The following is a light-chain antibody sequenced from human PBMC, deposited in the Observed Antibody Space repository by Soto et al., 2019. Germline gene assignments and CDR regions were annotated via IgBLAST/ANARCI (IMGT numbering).Light chain of an antibody. Sequence: IVLTQSPDTLSLSPGEIATLSCRASQSVSSCLAWYQQKPGQAPRLLLYDASNGATGIPARFSGSGSGTDFTLTISSLEPEDFAVYYCQQRSNWPPETFGQGTRLEI. CDR3: QQRSNWPPET. CDR2: DAS. J-gene: IGKJ5*01. V-gene: IGKV3-11*01. CDR1: QSVSSC.